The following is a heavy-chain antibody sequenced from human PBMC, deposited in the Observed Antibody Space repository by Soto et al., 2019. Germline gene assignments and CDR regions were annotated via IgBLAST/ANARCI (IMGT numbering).Heavy chain of an antibody. J-gene: IGHJ6*02. D-gene: IGHD6-13*01. CDR3: ARAGVGYSSCWYGYYYYGIDV. V-gene: IGHV4-4*02. Sequence: SETLSLTCAVSGGSISSSNWWSWVRQPPGKGLEWIGEIYHSGSTNYNPSLKSRVTISVDKSKNQFSLKLSSVTAADTAVYYCARAGVGYSSCWYGYYYYGIDVWGQGTTVTVSS. CDR1: GGSISSSNW. CDR2: IYHSGST.